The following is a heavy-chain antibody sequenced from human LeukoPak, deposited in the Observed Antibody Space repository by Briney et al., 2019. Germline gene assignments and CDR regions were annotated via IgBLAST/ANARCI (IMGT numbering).Heavy chain of an antibody. CDR1: GFTFDDHS. CDR2: ISRNSGSI. CDR3: VKAYGY. J-gene: IGHJ4*02. V-gene: IGHV3-9*01. D-gene: IGHD3-16*01. Sequence: GGSLRLSCAAPGFTFDDHSMHWVRQAPGKGLEWVSGISRNSGSIGYADSVKGRFTISRDNAKNSLYLQMNSLRAEDTAWYYCVKAYGYWGQGTLVTVSS.